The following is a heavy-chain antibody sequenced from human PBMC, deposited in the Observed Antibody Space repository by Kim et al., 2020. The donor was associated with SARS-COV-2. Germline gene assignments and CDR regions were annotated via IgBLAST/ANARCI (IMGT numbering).Heavy chain of an antibody. CDR1: GFTFSSYG. D-gene: IGHD5-18*01. J-gene: IGHJ6*02. CDR2: ISYDGSNK. V-gene: IGHV3-30*18. CDR3: AKVKMETAMVYYYYGMDV. Sequence: GGSLRLSCAASGFTFSSYGMHWVRQAPGKGLEWVAVISYDGSNKYYADSVKGRFTISRDNSKNTLYLQMNSLRAEDTAVYYCAKVKMETAMVYYYYGMDVWGQGTTVTVSS.